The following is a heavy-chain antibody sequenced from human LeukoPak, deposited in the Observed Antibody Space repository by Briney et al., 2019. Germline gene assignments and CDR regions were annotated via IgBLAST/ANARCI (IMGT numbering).Heavy chain of an antibody. Sequence: SVKVSCKASGGTFSSYAISWVRQAPGQGLEWMERIIPILGIANYAQKFQGRVTITADKSTSTAYMELSSLRSEDTAVYYCAREARRDGYNPVDYWGQGTLVTVSS. CDR3: AREARRDGYNPVDY. CDR2: IIPILGIA. V-gene: IGHV1-69*04. D-gene: IGHD5-24*01. J-gene: IGHJ4*02. CDR1: GGTFSSYA.